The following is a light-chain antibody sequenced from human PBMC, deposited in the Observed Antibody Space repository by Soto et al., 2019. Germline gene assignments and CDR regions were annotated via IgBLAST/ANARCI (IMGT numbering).Light chain of an antibody. Sequence: EIVMTQSPATLSVSPGERATLSCRASQSVSSNLAWYQQKPGQAPRLLIYGASTRATGIPARFSGSGSGTEFTLTISRLQSEHFAVYYCPQYNNWPPTWTFGQGTKVEIK. V-gene: IGKV3-15*01. CDR1: QSVSSN. CDR2: GAS. J-gene: IGKJ1*01. CDR3: PQYNNWPPTWT.